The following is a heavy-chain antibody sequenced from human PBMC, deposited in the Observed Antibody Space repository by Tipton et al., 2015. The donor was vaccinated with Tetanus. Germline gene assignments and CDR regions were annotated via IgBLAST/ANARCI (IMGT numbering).Heavy chain of an antibody. CDR2: IWYDGSNK. D-gene: IGHD3-22*01. J-gene: IGHJ4*02. V-gene: IGHV3-33*01. CDR1: GFTLSSYG. CDR3: ASRGYYDSSGYYGY. Sequence: SLRLSCAASGFTLSSYGMHWVRQAPGKGLEWVAVIWYDGSNKYYADSVKGRFTISRDNSKNTLYLQMNSLRAEDTAVYYCASRGYYDSSGYYGYWGQGTLVTVSS.